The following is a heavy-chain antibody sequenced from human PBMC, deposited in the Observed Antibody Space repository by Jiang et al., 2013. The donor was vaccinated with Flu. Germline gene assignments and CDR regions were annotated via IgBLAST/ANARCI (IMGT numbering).Heavy chain of an antibody. CDR2: ISSSSSYI. V-gene: IGHV3-21*01. J-gene: IGHJ6*02. CDR1: SYS. D-gene: IGHD4-17*01. CDR3: ASGSHGDYYYGMDV. Sequence: SYSMNWVRQAPGKGLEWVSSISSSSSYIYYADSVKGRFTISRDNAKNSLYLQMNSLRAEDTAVYYCASGSHGDYYYGMDVWGQGTTVTVSS.